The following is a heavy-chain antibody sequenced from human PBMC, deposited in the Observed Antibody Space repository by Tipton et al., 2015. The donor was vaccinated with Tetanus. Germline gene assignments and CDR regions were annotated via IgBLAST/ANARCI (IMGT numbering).Heavy chain of an antibody. CDR1: GGSISGSY. CDR2: VYYNGNT. J-gene: IGHJ4*01. D-gene: IGHD1/OR15-1a*01. V-gene: IGHV4-59*12. Sequence: LSLTCTVSGGSISGSYWNWIRQPPGKGLEWIGYVYYNGNTHYNPALKSQVTISVDTSKNQFSLKLSSVTAADTAVYYCASRDQEQGEFDYWGHRSLVTVSS. CDR3: ASRDQEQGEFDY.